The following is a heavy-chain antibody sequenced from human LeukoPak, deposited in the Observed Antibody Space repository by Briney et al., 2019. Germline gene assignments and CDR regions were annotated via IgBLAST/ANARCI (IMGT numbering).Heavy chain of an antibody. CDR1: GGTFSSYA. J-gene: IGHJ4*02. V-gene: IGHV3-30-3*01. D-gene: IGHD5-18*01. Sequence: SCKASGGTFSSYAMHWVRQAPGKGLEWVAVISYDGSNKYYADSVKGRFTISRDNSKNTLYLQMNSLRAEDTAVYYCARTRGYSYGHSSEAYYFDYWGQGTLVTVSS. CDR2: ISYDGSNK. CDR3: ARTRGYSYGHSSEAYYFDY.